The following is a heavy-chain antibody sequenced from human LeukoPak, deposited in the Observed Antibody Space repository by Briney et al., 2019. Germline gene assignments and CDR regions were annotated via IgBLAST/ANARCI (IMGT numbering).Heavy chain of an antibody. CDR1: GFTVSNYF. Sequence: GGSLRLSCAASGFTVSNYFMSWVRQAPGKGLEWVSYISYSGDTIYYADSVKGRFTVSRDNAKNSLYLQMNSLRAEDTAVYYCARLGIITAAGSNDYWGQGTLVTVSS. CDR2: ISYSGDTI. CDR3: ARLGIITAAGSNDY. D-gene: IGHD6-13*01. J-gene: IGHJ4*02. V-gene: IGHV3-11*01.